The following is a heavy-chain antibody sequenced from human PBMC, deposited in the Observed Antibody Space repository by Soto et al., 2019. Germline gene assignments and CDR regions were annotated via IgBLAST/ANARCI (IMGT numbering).Heavy chain of an antibody. Sequence: EVQLLESGGGLVQPGGSLRLSCAASGFTFSNYAMSWVRQAPGKGLEWVSAISEGGGSTYYADSGKGRFTISRDNSKNTLYLQMNSLRAEDTAVYYCAKDRRGNWNYVGAFDIWGQGTMVTVSS. CDR1: GFTFSNYA. V-gene: IGHV3-23*01. CDR3: AKDRRGNWNYVGAFDI. D-gene: IGHD1-7*01. CDR2: ISEGGGST. J-gene: IGHJ3*02.